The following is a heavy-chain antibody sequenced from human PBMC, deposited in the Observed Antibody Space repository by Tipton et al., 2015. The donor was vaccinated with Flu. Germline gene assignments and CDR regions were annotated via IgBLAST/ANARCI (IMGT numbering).Heavy chain of an antibody. D-gene: IGHD3-10*01. Sequence: LRLSCDVSGYSISSGYLWGWVRRPPGKGLEYIASFFQNTSTYYNPSLKSRVTASVDMSKNQFSLTLKSVTAADTAIYYCARRGDYWGQGTLVTVSS. CDR3: ARRGDY. J-gene: IGHJ4*02. V-gene: IGHV4-38-2*01. CDR1: GYSISSGYL. CDR2: FFQNTST.